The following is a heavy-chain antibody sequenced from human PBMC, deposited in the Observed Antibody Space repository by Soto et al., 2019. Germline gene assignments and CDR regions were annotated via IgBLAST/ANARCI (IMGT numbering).Heavy chain of an antibody. CDR1: GFTFSRYT. CDR2: ISSNGGIT. Sequence: EVQLEESGGGLVQRGGSLRLSCAASGFTFSRYTMHWVRQAPGKGLEYVSGISSNGGITDYASSVQGRFSISRDNSKNTLYLQMGSLRVDDMAVYYCARDDYGENDAFDIWGQGTMVTVSS. CDR3: ARDDYGENDAFDI. V-gene: IGHV3-64*01. J-gene: IGHJ3*02. D-gene: IGHD4-17*01.